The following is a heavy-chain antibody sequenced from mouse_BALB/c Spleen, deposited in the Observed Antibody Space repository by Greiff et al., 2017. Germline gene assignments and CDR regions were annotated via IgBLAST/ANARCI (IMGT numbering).Heavy chain of an antibody. D-gene: IGHD1-1*01. CDR1: GYTFTSYW. Sequence: EVQLQQSGTVLARPGASVKMSCKASGYTFTSYWMHWVKQRPGQGLEWIGAIYPGNSDTSYNQKFKGKAKLTAVTSTSTAYMELSSLTNEDSAVYYCTRGEILLRSPYAMDYWGQGTSVTVSS. J-gene: IGHJ4*01. CDR3: TRGEILLRSPYAMDY. V-gene: IGHV1-5*01. CDR2: IYPGNSDT.